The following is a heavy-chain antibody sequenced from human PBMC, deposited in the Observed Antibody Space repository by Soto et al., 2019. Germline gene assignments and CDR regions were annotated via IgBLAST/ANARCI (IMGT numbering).Heavy chain of an antibody. CDR2: IKQDGSGK. Sequence: EVQLVESGGGLVQPGGSLRLSCAASGFTFSSYWMSWVRQAPGKGLEWVANIKQDGSGKYYVDSVKGRFTISRDNAKNSLYLQMNSLRAEDTAVYYCAREGYSYGSGFVYWGQGTLVTVSS. CDR3: AREGYSYGSGFVY. CDR1: GFTFSSYW. D-gene: IGHD5-18*01. V-gene: IGHV3-7*03. J-gene: IGHJ4*02.